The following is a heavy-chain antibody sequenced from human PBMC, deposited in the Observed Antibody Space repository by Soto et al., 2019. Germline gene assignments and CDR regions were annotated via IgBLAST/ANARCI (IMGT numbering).Heavy chain of an antibody. CDR1: GIPINNRVNF. D-gene: IGHD6-19*01. CDR2: IYYTGIT. V-gene: IGHV4-30-4*02. CDR3: ARAEFNSVWFPFDS. J-gene: IGHJ4*02. Sequence: PSETLSLTFSFSGIPINNRVNFWSWIRHPPGKGMEWMGYIYYTGITYYIPSLNRRITMSVDMSKYQFSLRLTSLTAADTALYFCARAEFNSVWFPFDSWGQG.